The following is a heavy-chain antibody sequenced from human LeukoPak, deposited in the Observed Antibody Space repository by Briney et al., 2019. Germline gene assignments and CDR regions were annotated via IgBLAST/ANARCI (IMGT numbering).Heavy chain of an antibody. CDR2: INHSGST. V-gene: IGHV4-34*01. CDR3: ARELIYYDSSGYPFFVFDY. D-gene: IGHD3-22*01. Sequence: PSETLSLTCAVYGGSFSGYYWSWIRQPPGKGLEWIGEINHSGSTNYNPSLKSRVTISVDTSKNQFSLQLNSVTPEDTAVYYCARELIYYDSSGYPFFVFDYWGQGTLVTVSS. J-gene: IGHJ4*02. CDR1: GGSFSGYY.